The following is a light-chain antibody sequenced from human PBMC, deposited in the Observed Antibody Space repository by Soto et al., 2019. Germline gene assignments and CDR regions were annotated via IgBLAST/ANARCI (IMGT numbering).Light chain of an antibody. CDR1: QDISNY. V-gene: IGKV1-33*01. J-gene: IGKJ4*01. Sequence: DIQMTQSPSSLSASVGDRVTITCQASQDISNYLNWYQQKPGKAPKLLIYDASNLETGVPSRFSGSGSGTDFTFTISRLQPEDISTYYCQQYDNQPPLTFGGGTKLEIK. CDR2: DAS. CDR3: QQYDNQPPLT.